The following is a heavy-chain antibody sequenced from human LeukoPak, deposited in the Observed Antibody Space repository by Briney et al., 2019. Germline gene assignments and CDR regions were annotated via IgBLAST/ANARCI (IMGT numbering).Heavy chain of an antibody. J-gene: IGHJ4*02. CDR1: GGSISSSSYY. D-gene: IGHD3-3*01. CDR2: INYSGTT. CDR3: ARGSPSDFWSGYAHSLDY. Sequence: SETLSLTCTVSGGSISSSSYYWGWIRQPPGEGLEWIGSINYSGTTYYNPSLKSRVTISVDTSKKQFPLKLNSVTGADTAVYYCARGSPSDFWSGYAHSLDYWGQGTLVTVSS. V-gene: IGHV4-39*06.